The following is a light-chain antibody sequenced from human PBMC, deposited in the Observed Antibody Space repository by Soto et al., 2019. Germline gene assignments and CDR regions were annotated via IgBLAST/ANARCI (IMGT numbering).Light chain of an antibody. CDR3: CSYAGSYILL. J-gene: IGLJ2*01. Sequence: QSALTQPRSVSGSPKQSVTISRTGTSSDVGTYNYVSWFQQHPGKAPKLMISDVSKRPSGVPDRFSGSKSGNTASLTISGLQAEDEADYYCCSYAGSYILLFGGGTKVTVL. V-gene: IGLV2-11*01. CDR2: DVS. CDR1: SSDVGTYNY.